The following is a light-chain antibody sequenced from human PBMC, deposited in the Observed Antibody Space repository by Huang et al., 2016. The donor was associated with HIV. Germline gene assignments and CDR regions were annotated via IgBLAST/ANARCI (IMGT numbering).Light chain of an antibody. CDR3: QQLKSYPLT. J-gene: IGKJ4*01. CDR1: QAIGNS. V-gene: IGKV1-9*01. CDR2: GSS. Sequence: IHLTQSPSSLSASVGARVTVTCRVSQAIGNSLAWYQQGLGKAPKLLIYGSSTLQTGVAPRFSGNGSETDFTLTIASLLPGDFATYFCQQLKSYPLTFGGGT.